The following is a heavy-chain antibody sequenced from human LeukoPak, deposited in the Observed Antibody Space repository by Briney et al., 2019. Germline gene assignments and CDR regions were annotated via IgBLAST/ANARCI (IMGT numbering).Heavy chain of an antibody. Sequence: GASVKVSCKASGYTFTRYYMYWVRQAPGQGLEWMGIINPSGGSTNYAQKFQGRVALTRDMSTTTDYMELSSLTSEDTAVYHCARDNSMENTAWWFDPWGQGNLVIVSS. CDR3: ARDNSMENTAWWFDP. CDR2: INPSGGST. D-gene: IGHD1-1*01. CDR1: GYTFTRYY. J-gene: IGHJ5*02. V-gene: IGHV1-46*01.